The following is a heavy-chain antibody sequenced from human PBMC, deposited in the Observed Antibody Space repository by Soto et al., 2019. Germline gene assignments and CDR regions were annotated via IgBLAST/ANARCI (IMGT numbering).Heavy chain of an antibody. CDR2: INPNNDNT. D-gene: IGHD1-1*01. J-gene: IGHJ4*02. CDR1: GYTFSSCD. CDR3: ARECFGGTGNDQTYYSDY. Sequence: QVQLVQSGAEVKKPGASVKVSCKASGYTFSSCDIHWVRQATGRGLEWMAGINPNNDNTGYAQKFQGRVTVTRSPSSATAYMELSSLRSEDTAMYYCARECFGGTGNDQTYYSDYWGQGTLVTVSS. V-gene: IGHV1-8*01.